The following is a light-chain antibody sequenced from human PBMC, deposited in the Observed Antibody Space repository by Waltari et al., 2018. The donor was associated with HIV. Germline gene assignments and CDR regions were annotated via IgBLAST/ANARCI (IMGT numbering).Light chain of an antibody. V-gene: IGLV1-40*01. J-gene: IGLJ3*02. CDR3: QSYDSSLSGSV. CDR2: DNN. Sequence: QSVLTQPPSVSGAPGQRVTIPSTGISSNIRAGHAVPWYQQLPGTAPKLLIYDNNNRPSGVPDRFSGSKSGTSASLAITGLQAEDEADYYCQSYDSSLSGSVFGGGTKLTVL. CDR1: SSNIRAGHA.